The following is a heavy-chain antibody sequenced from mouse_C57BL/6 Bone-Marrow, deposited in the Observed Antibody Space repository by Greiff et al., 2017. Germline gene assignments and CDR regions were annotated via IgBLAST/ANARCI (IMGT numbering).Heavy chain of an antibody. CDR2: INPSSGYT. V-gene: IGHV1-4*01. CDR1: GYTFTSYT. CDR3: ARSRATTVVVDY. J-gene: IGHJ2*01. Sequence: VQRVESGAELARPGASVKMSCKASGYTFTSYTMHWVKQRPGQGLEWIGYINPSSGYTKYNQKFKDKATLTADKSSSTAYMQLSSLTSEDSAVYYCARSRATTVVVDYWGQGTTLTVSS. D-gene: IGHD1-1*01.